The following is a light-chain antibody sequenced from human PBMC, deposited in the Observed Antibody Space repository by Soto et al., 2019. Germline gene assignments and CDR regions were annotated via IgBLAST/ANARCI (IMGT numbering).Light chain of an antibody. CDR1: QTVSTY. J-gene: IGKJ2*02. Sequence: EIVLTQSPATLSLSPGERATLSCRASQTVSTYLAWFQQKPGQAPRLLIYGASNRATGIPARFSGTGSGTDFTLTISSLEPEDFAVYYCQHRREWPRTFGQGTKLDIK. CDR3: QHRREWPRT. V-gene: IGKV3-11*01. CDR2: GAS.